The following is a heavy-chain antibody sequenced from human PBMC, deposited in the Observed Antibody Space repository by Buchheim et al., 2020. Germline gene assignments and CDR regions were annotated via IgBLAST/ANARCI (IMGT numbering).Heavy chain of an antibody. Sequence: EVQLLESGGGLVQPGGSPRLSCAASGFTFSSYAMSWVRQAPGKGLEWVSGISGSGYNTNYADSVKGRFTISRDNSKNTLYLQMNSLRAEDTAVYYCAKHEPEGYYYYMDVWGKGTT. D-gene: IGHD1-14*01. V-gene: IGHV3-23*01. CDR3: AKHEPEGYYYYMDV. CDR1: GFTFSSYA. J-gene: IGHJ6*03. CDR2: ISGSGYNT.